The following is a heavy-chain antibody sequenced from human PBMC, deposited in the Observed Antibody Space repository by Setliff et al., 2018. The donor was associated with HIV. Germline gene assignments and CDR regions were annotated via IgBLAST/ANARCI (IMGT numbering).Heavy chain of an antibody. J-gene: IGHJ4*02. CDR1: GGSFSNYY. CDR3: ARSPLYSGYERYYFDY. Sequence: SETLSLTCAVYGGSFSNYYWSWIRQPPGKGLEWIGEINHSGSTNYNPSLKSRVSISVDTSKKQFSLKLSSVSAADTAVYYCARSPLYSGYERYYFDYWGQGTLVTVSS. V-gene: IGHV4-34*01. CDR2: INHSGST. D-gene: IGHD5-12*01.